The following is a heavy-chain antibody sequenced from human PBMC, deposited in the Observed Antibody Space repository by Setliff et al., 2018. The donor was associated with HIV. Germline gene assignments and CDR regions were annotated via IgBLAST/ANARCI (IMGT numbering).Heavy chain of an antibody. CDR1: GFTFSTYG. V-gene: IGHV3-30*02. Sequence: GGSLRLSWAASGFTFSTYGMQWVRQAPGKGLEWVAFIRYDGSNQHYADSVKGRFTISRDNSKNTLYLQMNSLRAEDTAVYYCAKCGGVTCLSASWYFDYWGQGTLVTVSS. CDR2: IRYDGSNQ. J-gene: IGHJ4*02. D-gene: IGHD2-15*01. CDR3: AKCGGVTCLSASWYFDY.